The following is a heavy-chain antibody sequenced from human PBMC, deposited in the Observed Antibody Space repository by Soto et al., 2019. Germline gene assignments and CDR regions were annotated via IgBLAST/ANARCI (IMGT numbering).Heavy chain of an antibody. Sequence: SVKVSCKASGGTFSSYAISWVRQAPGQGLEWMGGIIPIFGTANYAQKFQGRVTITADESTSTAYMELSSLRSEDTAVYYCARPRKNYLDYYYGMDVWGQGTTVTVSS. CDR2: IIPIFGTA. V-gene: IGHV1-69*13. D-gene: IGHD1-7*01. CDR1: GGTFSSYA. CDR3: ARPRKNYLDYYYGMDV. J-gene: IGHJ6*02.